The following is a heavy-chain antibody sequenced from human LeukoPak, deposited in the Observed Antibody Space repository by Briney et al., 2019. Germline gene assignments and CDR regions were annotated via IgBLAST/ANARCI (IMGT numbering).Heavy chain of an antibody. CDR2: IYHSGST. D-gene: IGHD3-22*01. V-gene: IGHV4-4*02. CDR3: ARDDNSITMIYPGAFDI. Sequence: SETLSLTCAVSGDSISSSNWWSWVRQPPTQGLEWIGEIYHSGSTNYNPSLKSRVTISVDKSKNQFSLKLSSVTAADTAVYYCARDDNSITMIYPGAFDIWGQGTMVTVSS. CDR1: GDSISSSNW. J-gene: IGHJ3*02.